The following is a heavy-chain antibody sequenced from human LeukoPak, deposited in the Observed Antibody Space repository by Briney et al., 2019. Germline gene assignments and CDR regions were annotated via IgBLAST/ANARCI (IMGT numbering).Heavy chain of an antibody. D-gene: IGHD2-15*01. V-gene: IGHV4-4*02. J-gene: IGHJ3*02. CDR3: AREKYCSGGSCYDDAFDI. Sequence: SGTLSLTCAVSGGSISSSNWWSWVRQPPGKGLEWIGEIFHSGSTNYNPSLKSRVTISVDKSKNQFSLKLSSVTAADTAVYYCAREKYCSGGSCYDDAFDIWGQGTMVTVSS. CDR2: IFHSGST. CDR1: GGSISSSNW.